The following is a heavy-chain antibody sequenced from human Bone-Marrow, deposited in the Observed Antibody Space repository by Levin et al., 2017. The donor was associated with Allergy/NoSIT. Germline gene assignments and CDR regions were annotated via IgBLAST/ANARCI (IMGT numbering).Heavy chain of an antibody. Sequence: QPGGSLRLSCAASGFTFSSYGMHWVRQAPGKGLEWVAAISYDGINKYYADSVKGRFTISRDNSKNTLYLQMNSLRADDTAVYYCAKVRDSFGSGSLAFDYWGQGTLGTVSS. CDR3: AKVRDSFGSGSLAFDY. CDR1: GFTFSSYG. V-gene: IGHV3-30*18. J-gene: IGHJ4*02. CDR2: ISYDGINK. D-gene: IGHD3-10*01.